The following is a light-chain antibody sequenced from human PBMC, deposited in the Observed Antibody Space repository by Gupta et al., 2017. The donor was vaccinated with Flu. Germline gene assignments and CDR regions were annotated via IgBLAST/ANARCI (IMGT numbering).Light chain of an antibody. J-gene: IGKJ1*01. CDR3: MQGLQTPWT. V-gene: IGKV2-28*01. CDR1: QSLLHTSGNNF. CDR2: LGS. Sequence: EIVMTQSPLSLSVPPGEPASISCRSSQSLLHTSGNNFLDWYVQKPGQSPHLLIYLGSSRASGVPDRFSGSGSGTDFTLKISRVEADDIGIYYCMQGLQTPWTFGQGTKVEIK.